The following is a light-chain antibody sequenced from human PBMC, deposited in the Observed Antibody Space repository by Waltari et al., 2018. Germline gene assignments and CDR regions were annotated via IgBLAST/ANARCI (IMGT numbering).Light chain of an antibody. V-gene: IGLV1-44*01. CDR3: AAWDDSLNGRWV. CDR1: ASNIGNNV. J-gene: IGLJ3*02. Sequence: QSVLTQPPSASGTPGQGVTISCSGGASNIGNNVVNWYQQVPGKAPNILLYRSDLRPAGVPDRFAGSKSGTSASLAISGLQSEDEADYYCAAWDDSLNGRWVFGGGTKVTVL. CDR2: RSD.